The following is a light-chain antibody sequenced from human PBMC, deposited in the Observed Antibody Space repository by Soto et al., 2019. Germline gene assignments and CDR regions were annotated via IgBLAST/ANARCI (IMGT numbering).Light chain of an antibody. CDR2: EVS. J-gene: IGLJ1*01. Sequence: QSALTQPASVSGSPGQSITISCTGTSSDIGGYDYVSWYQQHPGKAPKLMIYEVSNRPSGVSNRFSGSKSVNTASLTISGLQAEDAADYYCTSYTSSSTNYVFGTGTKVTVL. CDR1: SSDIGGYDY. V-gene: IGLV2-14*01. CDR3: TSYTSSSTNYV.